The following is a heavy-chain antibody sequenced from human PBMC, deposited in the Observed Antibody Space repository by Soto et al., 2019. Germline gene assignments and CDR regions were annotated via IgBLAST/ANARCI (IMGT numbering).Heavy chain of an antibody. CDR1: GGSITSTNW. Sequence: SQTLSLTCAVSGGSITSTNWWSWVRQPPGKGLEWIGEIYHSGTTNYNPSLKSRVTILVDKSKSQFSLKLTSVTAADTAVYYCARDRGIAAAGSCGQGILVTVSS. V-gene: IGHV4-4*02. J-gene: IGHJ5*02. CDR2: IYHSGTT. CDR3: ARDRGIAAAGS. D-gene: IGHD6-13*01.